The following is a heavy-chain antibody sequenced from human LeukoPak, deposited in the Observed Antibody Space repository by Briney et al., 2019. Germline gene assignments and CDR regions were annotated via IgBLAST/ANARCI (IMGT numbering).Heavy chain of an antibody. V-gene: IGHV3-23*01. Sequence: GGSLRLSCEAPGFTFGSHAMYWVRQAPGKGLERIAGIFGSGGSAHYADSMKGRFIIPRDKPRHTVYLQINSLGDEDTAVYYCGKTTVGYSSGQKPAWPVDYWGQGTLVTVSS. CDR1: GFTFGSHA. D-gene: IGHD5-18*01. CDR2: IFGSGGSA. CDR3: GKTTVGYSSGQKPAWPVDY. J-gene: IGHJ4*02.